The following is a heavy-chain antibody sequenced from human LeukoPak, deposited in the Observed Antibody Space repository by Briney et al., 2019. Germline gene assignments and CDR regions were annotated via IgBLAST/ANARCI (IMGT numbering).Heavy chain of an antibody. CDR2: IDSDGSST. D-gene: IGHD6-19*01. J-gene: IGHJ4*02. Sequence: PGGSLRLSCAASGFTFSSYWMDWVRQAPGKGLVWVSRIDSDGSSTSYADSVKGRFTISRDNAKNTLYLQMNSLRAEDTAVYYCAKGLSSGWNLKGSDYWGQGTLVTVSS. CDR3: AKGLSSGWNLKGSDY. CDR1: GFTFSSYW. V-gene: IGHV3-74*01.